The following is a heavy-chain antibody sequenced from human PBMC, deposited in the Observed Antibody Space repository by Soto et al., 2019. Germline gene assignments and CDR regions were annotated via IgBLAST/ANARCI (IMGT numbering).Heavy chain of an antibody. CDR2: IYHSGST. CDR1: GGSISSSSYY. CDR3: ASGGFVVPAATPRENWFDP. J-gene: IGHJ5*02. D-gene: IGHD2-2*01. V-gene: IGHV4-39*07. Sequence: SETLSLTCTVSGGSISSSSYYWGWIRQPPGKGLEWIGEIYHSGSTNYNPSLKSRVTISVDTSKNQFSLKLSSVTAADTAVYYCASGGFVVPAATPRENWFDPWGQGNLVTVSS.